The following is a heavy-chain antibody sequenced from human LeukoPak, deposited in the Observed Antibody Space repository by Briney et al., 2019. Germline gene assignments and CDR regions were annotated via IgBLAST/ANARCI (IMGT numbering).Heavy chain of an antibody. V-gene: IGHV3-48*04. CDR3: ARLGLVATVYYYYYMDV. CDR2: ISSSGSTI. Sequence: GGSLRLSCAASGFTFSSYSMNWVRQAPGKGLEWVSYISSSGSTIYYADSVKGRFTISRDNAKNSLYLQMNSLRAEDTAVYYCARLGLVATVYYYYYMDVWGKGTTVTISS. CDR1: GFTFSSYS. J-gene: IGHJ6*03. D-gene: IGHD5-12*01.